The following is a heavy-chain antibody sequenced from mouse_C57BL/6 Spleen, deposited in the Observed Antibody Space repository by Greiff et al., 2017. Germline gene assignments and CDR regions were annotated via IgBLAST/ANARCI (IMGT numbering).Heavy chain of an antibody. Sequence: LEESGPELVKPGASVKISCKASGYAFSSSWMNWVKQRPGKGLEWIGRIYPGDGDTNYNGKFKGKATLTADKSSSAAYMQLSSLTSEDSAVYCGARWGVVDLRFDDWGKGTTLTVSS. V-gene: IGHV1-82*01. J-gene: IGHJ2*01. CDR1: GYAFSSSW. CDR3: ARWGVVDLRFDD. CDR2: IYPGDGDT. D-gene: IGHD1-1*01.